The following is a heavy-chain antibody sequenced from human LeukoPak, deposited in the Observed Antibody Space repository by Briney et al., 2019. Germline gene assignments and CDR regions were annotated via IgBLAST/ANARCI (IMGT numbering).Heavy chain of an antibody. CDR3: ARDPGAYGSSPIDY. CDR2: IYSTGNT. J-gene: IGHJ4*02. D-gene: IGHD6-6*01. Sequence: SETLSLTSTVSSGSISIYSWSWIRQPPGKGLDWIGYIYSTGNTNYSPSLKSRVTISVDTSKNQFSLKVSSVTAADTAVYYCARDPGAYGSSPIDYWGQGTLVTVSS. V-gene: IGHV4-59*01. CDR1: SGSISIYS.